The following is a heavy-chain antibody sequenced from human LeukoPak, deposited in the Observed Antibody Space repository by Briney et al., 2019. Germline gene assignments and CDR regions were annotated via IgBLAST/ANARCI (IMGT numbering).Heavy chain of an antibody. V-gene: IGHV3-23*01. CDR2: ISGSGGTT. CDR3: AKDEGPYRYYDSSGYPY. D-gene: IGHD3-22*01. CDR1: GFTFSSYA. J-gene: IGHJ4*02. Sequence: GRSLRLSCAASGFTFSSYAMSWVRQAPGKGLEWVSAISGSGGTTYYADSVKGRFTISRDNSKNMLYLQMNSLRAEDTAVYYCAKDEGPYRYYDSSGYPYWGQGTLVTVSS.